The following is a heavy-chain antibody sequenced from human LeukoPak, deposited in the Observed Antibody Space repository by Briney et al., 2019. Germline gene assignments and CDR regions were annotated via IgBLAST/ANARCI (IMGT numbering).Heavy chain of an antibody. CDR2: IIPIFGTA. Sequence: SVKVSCKASGGTFSSYAISWVRQAPGQGLEWMGGIIPIFGTANYAQKFQGRVTITADESTSTAYMELSSLRSEDTAVYYCATDVTYYDYVWGSYRLYYFDYWGQGTLVTVSS. CDR3: ATDVTYYDYVWGSYRLYYFDY. V-gene: IGHV1-69*01. J-gene: IGHJ4*02. D-gene: IGHD3-16*02. CDR1: GGTFSSYA.